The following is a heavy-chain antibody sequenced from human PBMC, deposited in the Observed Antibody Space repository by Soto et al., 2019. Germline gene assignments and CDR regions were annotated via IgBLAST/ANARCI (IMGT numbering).Heavy chain of an antibody. D-gene: IGHD6-19*01. CDR1: GGTFSSYA. CDR3: AKDTYSGWYVGPNDY. Sequence: GASVKVSCKASGGTFSSYAISWVRQAPGQGLEWMGGIIPIFGTANYAQKFQGRVTITADESTSTAYMELGSLRSEDTAVYYCAKDTYSGWYVGPNDYWGQGTLVTVSS. J-gene: IGHJ4*02. V-gene: IGHV1-69*13. CDR2: IIPIFGTA.